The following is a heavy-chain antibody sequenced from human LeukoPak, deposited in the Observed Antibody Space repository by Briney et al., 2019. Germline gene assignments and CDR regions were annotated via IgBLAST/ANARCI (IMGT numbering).Heavy chain of an antibody. D-gene: IGHD3-10*01. CDR1: GFTFSDYY. CDR3: ARRGYYGSGSYSP. J-gene: IGHJ4*02. V-gene: IGHV3-11*01. Sequence: PGGSLRLSCVASGFTFSDYYMSWIRQAPGEGLEWVSYISSSGSTIYYGDSVKGRFTISRDNAKNSLYLQMNSLRAEDTAVYHCARRGYYGSGSYSPWGQGTLVTVSS. CDR2: ISSSGSTI.